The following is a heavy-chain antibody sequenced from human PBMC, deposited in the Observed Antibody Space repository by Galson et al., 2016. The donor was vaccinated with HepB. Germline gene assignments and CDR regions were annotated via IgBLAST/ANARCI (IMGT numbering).Heavy chain of an antibody. J-gene: IGHJ5*02. CDR3: ARESAITGVVSDNNWFDP. CDR1: GGSFSTYA. V-gene: IGHV1-69*10. D-gene: IGHD3-3*01. Sequence: SVKVSCKASGGSFSTYAISWVRQAPGQGLEWMGGIIPILGSADYVQKFQGRVTITADKSTSTAYMELSSLRSEDTAVYYCARESAITGVVSDNNWFDPWGEGTLVTVSS. CDR2: IIPILGSA.